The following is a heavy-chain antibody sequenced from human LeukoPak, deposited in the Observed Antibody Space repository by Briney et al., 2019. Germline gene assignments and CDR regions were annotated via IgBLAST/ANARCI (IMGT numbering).Heavy chain of an antibody. CDR1: GFTFSSYA. CDR3: AREDEYYDFWSGYYHRGNWFDP. Sequence: GGSLRLSCAASGFTFSSYAMSWVRQAPGKGLEWVANIKQDESEKYYVDSVKGRFTISRDNAKNSLYLQMNSLRAEDTAVYYCAREDEYYDFWSGYYHRGNWFDPWGQGTLVTVSS. D-gene: IGHD3-3*01. CDR2: IKQDESEK. J-gene: IGHJ5*02. V-gene: IGHV3-7*01.